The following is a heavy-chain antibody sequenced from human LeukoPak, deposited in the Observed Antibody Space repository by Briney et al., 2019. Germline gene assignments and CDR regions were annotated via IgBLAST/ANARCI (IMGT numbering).Heavy chain of an antibody. J-gene: IGHJ4*02. CDR1: GWTFSGYY. D-gene: IGHD3-16*01. Sequence: SETLSLTCAVYGWTFSGYYWSWIRQPPGQGLEWIGEINHRGSTTNNPCLKSRVTISVDTSKYQFSLKLSSVAAADSAVYYCAVGGLMDYWGQGTLVTVSS. CDR2: INHRGST. CDR3: AVGGLMDY. V-gene: IGHV4-34*08.